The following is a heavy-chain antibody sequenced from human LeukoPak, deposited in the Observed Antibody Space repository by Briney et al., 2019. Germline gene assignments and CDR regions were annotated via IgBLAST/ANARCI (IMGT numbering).Heavy chain of an antibody. V-gene: IGHV3-7*03. D-gene: IGHD3-22*01. CDR2: IKQDGSEK. CDR3: ARVYYDSSGYIFDY. J-gene: IGHJ4*02. Sequence: GGSLRLSCAASGFSFSSYWMSWVRQAPGKGLEWVANIKQDGSEKHYVDSVKGRFTISRDNAKNSLYLQMNSLRAEDTALYHCARVYYDSSGYIFDYWGQGTLVTVSS. CDR1: GFSFSSYW.